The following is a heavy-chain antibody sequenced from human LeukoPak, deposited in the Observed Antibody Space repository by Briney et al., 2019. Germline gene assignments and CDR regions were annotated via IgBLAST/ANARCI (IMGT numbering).Heavy chain of an antibody. D-gene: IGHD4-17*01. CDR3: ARRHPQAPYGDYGS. V-gene: IGHV4-4*09. CDR2: IHTSGDS. Sequence: SETLSLTCTVSGGSISSSYWSWIRQPPGKGLEWVGYIHTSGDSNYNPSLKSRVTISVDTSKNQLSLKLSSVTAADTAVYYCARRHPQAPYGDYGSWGQGILVTVSS. J-gene: IGHJ4*02. CDR1: GGSISSSY.